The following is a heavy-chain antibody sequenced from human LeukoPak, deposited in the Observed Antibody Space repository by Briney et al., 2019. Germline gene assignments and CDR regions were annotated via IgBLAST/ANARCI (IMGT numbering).Heavy chain of an antibody. Sequence: ASVKVSCKASGATFSSYTISWVRQAPGQGLEWRGRIIPILGIANYAQKLQGRVTITADNSTSTAYMELSRLRSEDTAVYYCAREINYLGCSSTSCHAHYYYMDVWGKGTTVTVSS. CDR1: GATFSSYT. J-gene: IGHJ6*03. V-gene: IGHV1-69*04. D-gene: IGHD2-2*01. CDR3: AREINYLGCSSTSCHAHYYYMDV. CDR2: IIPILGIA.